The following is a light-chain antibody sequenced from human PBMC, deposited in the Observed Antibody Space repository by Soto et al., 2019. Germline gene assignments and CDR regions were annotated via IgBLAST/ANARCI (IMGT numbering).Light chain of an antibody. CDR1: SSDVGGSIH. V-gene: IGLV2-11*01. CDR3: CSYADRYTYV. Sequence: QSVLTQPRSVSGSPGQSVTISCTGTSSDVGGSIHVSWYQQHPGKAPKLLIYDVSKWPSGVPGRFSGSKSGNTASLTISGLQAEDEAHYYCCSYADRYTYVFGTGTQLTVL. CDR2: DVS. J-gene: IGLJ1*01.